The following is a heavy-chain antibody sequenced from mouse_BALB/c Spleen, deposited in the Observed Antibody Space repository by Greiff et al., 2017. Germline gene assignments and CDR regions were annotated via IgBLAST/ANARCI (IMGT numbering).Heavy chain of an antibody. D-gene: IGHD1-1*01. CDR3: ARTEFITTVESYYFDY. V-gene: IGHV1S81*02. Sequence: QVQLQQPGAELVKPGASVKLSCKASGYTFTSYWMHWVKQRPGQGLEWIGEINPSNGRTNYNEKFKSKATLTVDKSSSTAYMQLSSLTSEDSAVYYCARTEFITTVESYYFDYWGQGTTLTVSS. J-gene: IGHJ2*01. CDR2: INPSNGRT. CDR1: GYTFTSYW.